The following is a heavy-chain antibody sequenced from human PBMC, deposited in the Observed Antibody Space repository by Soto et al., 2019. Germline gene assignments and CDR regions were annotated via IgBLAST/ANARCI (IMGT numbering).Heavy chain of an antibody. CDR2: IGGSGGRT. Sequence: GGSLRLSCAASGFTFSNFAMSWVRQAPGKGLEWVSVIGGSGGRTFYADSVKGRFTISRDNSENTLYLQMNSLRAEDMAVYYCAKGPTTITTRWFDPWGQGTLVTVSS. V-gene: IGHV3-23*01. CDR3: AKGPTTITTRWFDP. CDR1: GFTFSNFA. D-gene: IGHD4-4*01. J-gene: IGHJ5*02.